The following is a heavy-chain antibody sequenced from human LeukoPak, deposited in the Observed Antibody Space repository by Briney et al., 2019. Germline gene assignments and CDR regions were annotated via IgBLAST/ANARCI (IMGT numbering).Heavy chain of an antibody. Sequence: GESLKISCNGSGYTFSGYYMHWVGQAPGQGLEWMGRINPNSGGTNYAQKFQGRVTMTRDTSISTAYMELSRLRSDDTAVYYCARARYDILTGYYSLFDYWGQGTLVTVS. V-gene: IGHV1-2*06. J-gene: IGHJ4*02. CDR1: GYTFSGYY. CDR3: ARARYDILTGYYSLFDY. CDR2: INPNSGGT. D-gene: IGHD3-9*01.